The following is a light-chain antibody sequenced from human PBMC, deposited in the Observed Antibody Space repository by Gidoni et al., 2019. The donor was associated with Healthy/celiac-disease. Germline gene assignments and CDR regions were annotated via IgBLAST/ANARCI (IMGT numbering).Light chain of an antibody. Sequence: SYELTQPPSVSVSPGQTASITCSGDKLGDKYACWYQQKPGQSPVLVIYQDSKRPSGIPERFSGSNPGNTATLTISGTQAMDEADYYCQAWDSSGVVFGGGTKLTVL. CDR2: QDS. J-gene: IGLJ2*01. CDR1: KLGDKY. V-gene: IGLV3-1*01. CDR3: QAWDSSGVV.